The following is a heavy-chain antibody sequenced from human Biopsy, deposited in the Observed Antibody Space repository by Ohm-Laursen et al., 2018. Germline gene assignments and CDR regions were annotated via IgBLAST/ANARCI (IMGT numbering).Heavy chain of an antibody. D-gene: IGHD3-3*01. Sequence: SAKVSCKASGYNFNSYGISWVRQAPGQGLEWMGRISGYNGNTLYAQKFQHRVTMTTDTSTSTAYMELRSLTSDDTAVYYCARISITRLLDYWGQGTLATVSS. V-gene: IGHV1-18*01. J-gene: IGHJ4*02. CDR2: ISGYNGNT. CDR1: GYNFNSYG. CDR3: ARISITRLLDY.